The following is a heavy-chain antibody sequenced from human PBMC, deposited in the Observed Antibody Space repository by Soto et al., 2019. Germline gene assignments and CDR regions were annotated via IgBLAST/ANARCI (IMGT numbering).Heavy chain of an antibody. CDR1: GFTFSSYA. CDR3: ARDGGPAIVVVSGVFDI. CDR2: ISYDGSNK. J-gene: IGHJ3*02. Sequence: GGSLRLSCAASGFTFSSYAMHWVRQAPGTRLEWVAVISYDGSNKYYADSVKGRFTISRDNSKNTLYLQMNSLRAEDTAVYYCARDGGPAIVVVSGVFDIWGQGTMVTV. V-gene: IGHV3-30-3*01. D-gene: IGHD3-22*01.